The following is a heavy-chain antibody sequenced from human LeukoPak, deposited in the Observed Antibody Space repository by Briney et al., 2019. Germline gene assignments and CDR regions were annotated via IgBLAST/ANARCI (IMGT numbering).Heavy chain of an antibody. Sequence: SSETLSLTCAVYVGSFSSYYWTWIRQPPGKGLEWIGEIYQSGSTNYNPSLKSRVTISVDPSKNQFSLKLSSVTAADTAVYYCARVNYYDSSGYYWWFDPWGQGTLVTVSS. V-gene: IGHV4-34*01. D-gene: IGHD3-22*01. CDR3: ARVNYYDSSGYYWWFDP. CDR1: VGSFSSYY. CDR2: IYQSGST. J-gene: IGHJ5*02.